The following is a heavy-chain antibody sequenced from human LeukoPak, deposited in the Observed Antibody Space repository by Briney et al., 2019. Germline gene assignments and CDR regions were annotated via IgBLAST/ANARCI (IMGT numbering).Heavy chain of an antibody. CDR3: ARRYSSGWVY. CDR2: IKEDGREK. J-gene: IGHJ4*02. CDR1: GFPFSNYW. Sequence: GGSLRLSCAASGFPFSNYWMSWVRQAPGKGREGVANIKEDGREKYHVDSVKGRFTISRDNAKNSLYLQMNSLRAEDTAVYYCARRYSSGWVYWGQGTLVTVSS. V-gene: IGHV3-7*04. D-gene: IGHD6-19*01.